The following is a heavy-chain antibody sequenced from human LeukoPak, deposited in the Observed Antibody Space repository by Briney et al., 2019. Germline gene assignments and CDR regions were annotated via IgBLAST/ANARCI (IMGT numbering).Heavy chain of an antibody. Sequence: GGSLRLSCAASGFTFSSYWMSWVPQAPGKGLEWVANIKQDGSEKYYVDSVKGRFTISRDNAKNSLYLQMNSLRAEDTAVYYCARGLWDMVRGVIIDPYFDYWGQGTLVTVSS. V-gene: IGHV3-7*01. CDR2: IKQDGSEK. CDR3: ARGLWDMVRGVIIDPYFDY. D-gene: IGHD3-10*01. CDR1: GFTFSSYW. J-gene: IGHJ4*02.